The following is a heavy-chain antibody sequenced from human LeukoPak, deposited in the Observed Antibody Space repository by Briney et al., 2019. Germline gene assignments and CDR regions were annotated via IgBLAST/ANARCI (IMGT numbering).Heavy chain of an antibody. Sequence: ETLSLTCTVSGGSISSYYWSWVRQAPGKGLEWVSAISGSGGSTYYADSVKGRFTISRDNSKNTLYLQMNSLRAEDTAVYYCAKFCSGGSCYFDYWGQGTLVTVSS. J-gene: IGHJ4*02. V-gene: IGHV3-23*01. CDR2: ISGSGGST. D-gene: IGHD2-15*01. CDR1: GGSISSYY. CDR3: AKFCSGGSCYFDY.